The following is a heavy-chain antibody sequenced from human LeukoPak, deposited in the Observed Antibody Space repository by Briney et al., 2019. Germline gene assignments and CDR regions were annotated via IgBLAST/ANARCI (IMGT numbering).Heavy chain of an antibody. CDR2: ISGSGGST. Sequence: GGSLRLSSAASGFTFSSYAMSWVRQAPGKGLEWVSAISGSGGSTYYADSVKGRFTISRDNSKNTLYLQMNSLRAEDTAVYYCAKGGRIAAAGTWSSWWGQGTLVTVSS. V-gene: IGHV3-23*01. CDR3: AKGGRIAAAGTWSSW. CDR1: GFTFSSYA. D-gene: IGHD6-13*01. J-gene: IGHJ4*02.